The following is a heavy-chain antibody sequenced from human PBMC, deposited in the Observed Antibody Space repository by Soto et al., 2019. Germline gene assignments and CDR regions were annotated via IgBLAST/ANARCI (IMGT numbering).Heavy chain of an antibody. CDR3: ARDPFGSDYEADY. J-gene: IGHJ4*02. D-gene: IGHD1-26*01. CDR2: IYYSGST. CDR1: GGSVSSGSYY. Sequence: QVQLQESGPGLVKPSETLSLTCTVSGGSVSSGSYYWSWIRQPPGKGLEWIGYIYYSGSTNYNPSLKIRVTISVDTSKNQSSLKLSSVTAADTAVYYCARDPFGSDYEADYWGQGTLVTVSS. V-gene: IGHV4-61*01.